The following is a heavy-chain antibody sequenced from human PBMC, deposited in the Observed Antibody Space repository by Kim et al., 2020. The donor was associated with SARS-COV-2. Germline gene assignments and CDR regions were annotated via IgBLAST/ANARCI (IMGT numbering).Heavy chain of an antibody. Sequence: KTNYQQQFKGRITITRDPSANAAYMDLRSLTFDDTAIYYCARVMNPTVYDYWGQGTLVTVSS. V-gene: IGHV1-3*01. CDR2: KT. CDR3: ARVMNPTVYDY. D-gene: IGHD3-16*01. J-gene: IGHJ4*02.